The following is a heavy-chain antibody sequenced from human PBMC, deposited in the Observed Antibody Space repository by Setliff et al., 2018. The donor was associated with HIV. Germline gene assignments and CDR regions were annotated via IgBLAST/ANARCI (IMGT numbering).Heavy chain of an antibody. D-gene: IGHD4-17*01. J-gene: IGHJ4*02. Sequence: KPSETLSLTCTVSGGSISSSSYYWGWIRQPPGKGLEWIGSIYYSGSTYFNPSLSSRVTISIDTSKNQFSLKLRSVTAADTAVYYCARGAGLYGDYHVYWGQGTLVTVSS. CDR2: IYYSGST. CDR3: ARGAGLYGDYHVY. V-gene: IGHV4-39*07. CDR1: GGSISSSSYY.